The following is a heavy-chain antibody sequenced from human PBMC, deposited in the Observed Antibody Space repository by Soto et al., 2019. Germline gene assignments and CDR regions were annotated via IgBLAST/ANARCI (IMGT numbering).Heavy chain of an antibody. CDR3: ARDPITIFGAHGAFDI. Sequence: PSESLSLTCTVSGGSISSYYWSWIRQPPGKGLEWIGYIYYSGSTNYNPSLKSRVTISVDTSKNQFSLKLSSVTAADTVVYYCARDPITIFGAHGAFDIWGQGTMVNVSS. CDR1: GGSISSYY. D-gene: IGHD3-3*01. V-gene: IGHV4-59*01. J-gene: IGHJ3*02. CDR2: IYYSGST.